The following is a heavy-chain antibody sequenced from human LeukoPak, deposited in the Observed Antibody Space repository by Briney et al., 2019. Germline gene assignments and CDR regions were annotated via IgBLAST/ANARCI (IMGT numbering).Heavy chain of an antibody. CDR1: GYTFTGYY. V-gene: IGHV1-2*02. CDR2: INPNSGGT. J-gene: IGHJ4*02. Sequence: ASVKVSCKASGYTFTGYYMHWVRQAPGQGVEWMGWINPNSGGTNYAQKFQGRVTMTRDTSISTAYMELSRLRSDDTAVYYCARDKWEILKLFDYWGQGTLVTVSS. D-gene: IGHD1-26*01. CDR3: ARDKWEILKLFDY.